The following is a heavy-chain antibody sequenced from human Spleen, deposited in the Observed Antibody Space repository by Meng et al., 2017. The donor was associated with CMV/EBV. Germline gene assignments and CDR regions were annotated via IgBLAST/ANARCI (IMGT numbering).Heavy chain of an antibody. CDR2: IKRDGSEK. D-gene: IGHD1-1*01. V-gene: IGHV3-7*01. CDR1: GFTFSTYW. J-gene: IGHJ6*02. CDR3: ARSLLEPRLYYDGMDV. Sequence: GESLKISCAASGFTFSTYWMSWVRQAPGKGLEWVANIKRDGSEKYYVDSVKGRFTISRDNAKNSLYLQMNSLRAEDTAVYYCARSLLEPRLYYDGMDVWGQGTTVTV.